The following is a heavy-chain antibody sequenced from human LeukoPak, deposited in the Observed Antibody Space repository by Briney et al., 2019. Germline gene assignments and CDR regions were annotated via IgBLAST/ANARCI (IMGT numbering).Heavy chain of an antibody. CDR3: ARLGSGWYNWFDP. V-gene: IGHV4-59*01. Sequence: SETLSLTCTVSGGSISSYYWSWIRQPPGKGLEWIGYIYYSGSTSYNPSLKSRVTISVDTSKNQFSLKLSSVTAADTAVYYCARLGSGWYNWFDPWGQGTLVTVSS. CDR1: GGSISSYY. CDR2: IYYSGST. D-gene: IGHD6-19*01. J-gene: IGHJ5*02.